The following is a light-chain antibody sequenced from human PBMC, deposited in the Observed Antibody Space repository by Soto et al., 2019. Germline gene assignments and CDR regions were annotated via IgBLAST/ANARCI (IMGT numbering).Light chain of an antibody. CDR2: DAS. CDR1: QEISNH. Sequence: DIQMTQSPSSLSASVGDRVTITCRASQEISNHLAWFQQKPGKPPKSLIYDASSLQSGVPSKFRGSGSGTDFTLTISSLQPEDFATYYCQQYHNFPVTFGGGTKVDIK. V-gene: IGKV1-16*02. CDR3: QQYHNFPVT. J-gene: IGKJ4*01.